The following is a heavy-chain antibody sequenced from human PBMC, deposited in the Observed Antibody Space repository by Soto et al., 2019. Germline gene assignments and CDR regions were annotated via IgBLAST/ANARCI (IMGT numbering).Heavy chain of an antibody. CDR1: GYSLTSYW. V-gene: IGHV5-51*01. CDR3: ARGGVDSRTFDY. D-gene: IGHD3-16*01. Sequence: GESLKISCQASGYSLTSYWIAWVRQMPGNGLELMGIIYPGDSDTRYSPSFQGQVTISADKSISTAYLQWSGLQASDTAMYYCARGGVDSRTFDYWGQGTLVTVSS. J-gene: IGHJ4*02. CDR2: IYPGDSDT.